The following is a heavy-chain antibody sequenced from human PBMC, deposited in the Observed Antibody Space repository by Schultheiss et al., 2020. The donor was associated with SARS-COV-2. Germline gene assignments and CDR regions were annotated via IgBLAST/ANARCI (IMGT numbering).Heavy chain of an antibody. CDR1: GGSISSYY. V-gene: IGHV4-59*12. Sequence: SQTLSLTCTVSGGSISSYYWSWIRQPPGKGLEWIGYIYYSGNTNYNPSLKSRVTISIDTSKSQFSLKLSSVTAADTAVYYCARRPPYCSSTSCSPNWHFDLWGRGTLVTVAS. CDR2: IYYSGNT. CDR3: ARRPPYCSSTSCSPNWHFDL. J-gene: IGHJ2*01. D-gene: IGHD2-2*01.